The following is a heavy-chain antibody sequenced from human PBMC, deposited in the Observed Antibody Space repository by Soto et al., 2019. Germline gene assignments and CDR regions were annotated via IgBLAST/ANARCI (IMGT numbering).Heavy chain of an antibody. Sequence: VKVSCKASGGTFSSYTISWVRQAPGQGLEWMGRILPILGIANYAQKFQGRVTITADKSTSTAYMELSSLRSEDTAVYYCARDIGYYDDSSGYHNWFDPWGQGTLVTVSS. CDR2: ILPILGIA. J-gene: IGHJ5*02. CDR1: GGTFSSYT. D-gene: IGHD3-22*01. V-gene: IGHV1-69*04. CDR3: ARDIGYYDDSSGYHNWFDP.